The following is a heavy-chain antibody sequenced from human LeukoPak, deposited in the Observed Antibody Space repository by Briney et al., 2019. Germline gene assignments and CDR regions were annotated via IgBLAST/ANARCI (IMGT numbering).Heavy chain of an antibody. V-gene: IGHV1-8*01. CDR3: ARAGSYYYYYYMDV. CDR1: GYTFTSYD. D-gene: IGHD3-10*01. J-gene: IGHJ6*03. CDR2: MNPNSGNT. Sequence: ASVKVSCKASGYTFTSYDINWVRQATGQGLEWKGWMNPNSGNTGYAQKFQGRVTMTRNTSISTAYMELSSLRSEDTAVYYCARAGSYYYYYYMDVWGKGTTVTVSS.